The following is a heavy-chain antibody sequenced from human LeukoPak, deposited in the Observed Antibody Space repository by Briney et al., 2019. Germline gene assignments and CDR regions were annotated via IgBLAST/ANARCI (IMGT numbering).Heavy chain of an antibody. CDR1: GFSFSTYW. Sequence: GGSLRLSCAASGFSFSTYWMHWFRQPPGKGLVWLSRINTDGSGTNYADSVKGRFTVSRDNAKNTLYLQMNSLRAEDTAVYFCAGYYYDSRGYFAHDYWGQGTLVIVSS. CDR3: AGYYYDSRGYFAHDY. CDR2: INTDGSGT. J-gene: IGHJ4*02. D-gene: IGHD3-22*01. V-gene: IGHV3-74*01.